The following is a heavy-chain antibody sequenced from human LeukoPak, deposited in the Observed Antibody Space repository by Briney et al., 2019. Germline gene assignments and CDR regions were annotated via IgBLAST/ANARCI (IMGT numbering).Heavy chain of an antibody. Sequence: SQTMSLTCTVSGGSISSGGYYWSWIRQHPGKGLEWIGYIYYSGSTYYNPSLKSRVTISVDTSKNQFSLKLSSVTAADTAVYYCARVRVDYGDYNFDYWGQGTLVTVSS. V-gene: IGHV4-31*03. CDR1: GGSISSGGYY. J-gene: IGHJ4*02. CDR2: IYYSGST. CDR3: ARVRVDYGDYNFDY. D-gene: IGHD4-17*01.